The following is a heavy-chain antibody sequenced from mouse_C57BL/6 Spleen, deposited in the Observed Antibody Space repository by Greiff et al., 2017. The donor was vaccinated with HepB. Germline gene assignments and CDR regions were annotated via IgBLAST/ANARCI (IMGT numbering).Heavy chain of an antibody. Sequence: VQLQQSGAELVMPGASVKLSCKASGYTFTSYWMHWVKQRPGQGLEWIGEIDPSDSYTNYNQKFKGKSTLTVDKSSSTAYMQLSSLTSEDSAVYYCARGDGYGVYAMDYWGQGTSVTVSS. CDR3: ARGDGYGVYAMDY. V-gene: IGHV1-69*01. CDR1: GYTFTSYW. J-gene: IGHJ4*01. D-gene: IGHD2-3*01. CDR2: IDPSDSYT.